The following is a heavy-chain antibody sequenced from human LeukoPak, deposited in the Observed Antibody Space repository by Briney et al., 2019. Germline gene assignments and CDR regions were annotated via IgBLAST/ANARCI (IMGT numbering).Heavy chain of an antibody. Sequence: KPGGSLRLSCAASGFTFSDYYMSWVRQAPGKGLEWVSYISGSGTTIYYADSVRGRFTIPRDNARNSLLLQMNSLRAEDTAMYYCTREDFYYASGYWGQGTLVTVSS. J-gene: IGHJ4*02. D-gene: IGHD3-10*01. CDR2: ISGSGTTI. CDR3: TREDFYYASGY. CDR1: GFTFSDYY. V-gene: IGHV3-11*04.